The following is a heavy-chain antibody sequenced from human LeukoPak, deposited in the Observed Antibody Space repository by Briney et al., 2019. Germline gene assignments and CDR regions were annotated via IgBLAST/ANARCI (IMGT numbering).Heavy chain of an antibody. CDR3: AHRRDSSGYHYRYWFAP. CDR1: GFSLTTSGVG. V-gene: IGHV2-5*02. Sequence: ESGPTLVKPTQTLTLTCTFSGFSLTTSGVGVGWIRQPPGKALEGLAVINWDDQKIYSRSLQSRLSITKDPSKNQVVITLTNVDPVDTATYYCAHRRDSSGYHYRYWFAPWGQGTLVTVSS. J-gene: IGHJ5*02. CDR2: INWDDQK. D-gene: IGHD3-22*01.